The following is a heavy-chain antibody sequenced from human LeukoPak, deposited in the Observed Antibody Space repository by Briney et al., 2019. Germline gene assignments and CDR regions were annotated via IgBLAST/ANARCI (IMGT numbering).Heavy chain of an antibody. V-gene: IGHV1-18*01. D-gene: IGHD2-2*01. CDR1: GYTFTSYG. CDR2: ISAYNGNT. Sequence: GASVKVSCKASGYTFTSYGISWVRQAPGQGLEWMGWISAYNGNTNYAQKLQGRVTMTTDTSTSTAYMELRSLRSDDTAVYYCARVEILYCSSTSCHSPIYYYYYMDVWGKGTTVTVSS. CDR3: ARVEILYCSSTSCHSPIYYYYYMDV. J-gene: IGHJ6*03.